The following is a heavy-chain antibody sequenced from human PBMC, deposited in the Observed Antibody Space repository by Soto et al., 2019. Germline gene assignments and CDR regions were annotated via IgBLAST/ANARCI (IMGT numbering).Heavy chain of an antibody. CDR3: AKHSGYDHYYGMDV. J-gene: IGHJ6*02. D-gene: IGHD5-12*01. CDR1: GFTFSIYA. CDR2: TTGSGGST. Sequence: EVQLLESGGGFVQPGGSLRLSCVASGFTFSIYAMSWVRQAPGKGLEWVSATTGSGGSTYYAGSVKGRFTISRDNSKNTLYLQMNSLRAEDTAVYCCAKHSGYDHYYGMDVWGQGTTVTVSS. V-gene: IGHV3-23*01.